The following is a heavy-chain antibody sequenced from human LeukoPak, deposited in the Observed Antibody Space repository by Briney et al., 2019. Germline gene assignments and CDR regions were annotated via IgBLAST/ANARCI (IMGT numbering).Heavy chain of an antibody. J-gene: IGHJ5*02. CDR1: GFTFSNYT. V-gene: IGHV3-64D*09. CDR3: ARGMGLRYFDWLTH. CDR2: ISSNGGST. D-gene: IGHD3-9*01. Sequence: PGGSLRPSCSASGFTFSNYTMHWVRQAPGKGLEYVSSISSNGGSTYSADSVKGRFTISRDNSKNTLYLQMSSLRAEDTAVYYCARGMGLRYFDWLTHWGQGTLVTVSS.